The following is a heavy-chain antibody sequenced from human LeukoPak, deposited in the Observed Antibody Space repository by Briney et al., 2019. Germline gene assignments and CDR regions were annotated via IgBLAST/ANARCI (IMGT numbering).Heavy chain of an antibody. J-gene: IGHJ3*02. V-gene: IGHV4-59*01. CDR3: ARVLRYFDWTQTAYAFDI. Sequence: SETLSLTCTVSGGSISSYYWSWIRQPPGKGLEWIGYIYYSGSTNYNPSLKSRVTISVDTSKNQFSLKLSSVTAADTAVYYCARVLRYFDWTQTAYAFDIWGQGTMVTVSS. D-gene: IGHD3-9*01. CDR2: IYYSGST. CDR1: GGSISSYY.